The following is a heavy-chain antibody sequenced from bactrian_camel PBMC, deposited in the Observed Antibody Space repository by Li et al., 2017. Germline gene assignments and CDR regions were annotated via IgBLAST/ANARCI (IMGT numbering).Heavy chain of an antibody. D-gene: IGHD1*01. V-gene: IGHV3S6*01. CDR2: IYSDGRNA. CDR3: ASPLLGEFNF. J-gene: IGHJ4*01. Sequence: HVQLVESGGGLVQPGGSLRISCVVSGFSFSVYRMNWDRQAPGKGLEWVSTIYSDGRNAYYVDSVKGRFTISRDNAKNTVYLQMNSLKSEDTALYFCASPLLGEFNFWGQGTQVTVS. CDR1: GFSFSVYR.